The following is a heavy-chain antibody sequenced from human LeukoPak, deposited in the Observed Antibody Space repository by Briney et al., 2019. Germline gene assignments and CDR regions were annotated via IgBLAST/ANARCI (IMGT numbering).Heavy chain of an antibody. V-gene: IGHV3-23*01. CDR2: INDNGGGT. J-gene: IGHJ4*02. CDR1: GFIFSRDA. D-gene: IGHD6-6*01. Sequence: AGGSLRLSCAASGFIFSRDAMSWVRQAPGKGLEWVSYINDNGGGTFYADSVKGRFTVSRDNSKNTLYMQMNSLRGGATAVYYCAKKLGSSPGDFFDYWGQGTLVTVSS. CDR3: AKKLGSSPGDFFDY.